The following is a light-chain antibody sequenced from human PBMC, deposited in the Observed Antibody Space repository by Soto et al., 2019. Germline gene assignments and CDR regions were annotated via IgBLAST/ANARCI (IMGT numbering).Light chain of an antibody. Sequence: DIQMTQSPSSLSASVGDRVTIPCRASQSIDTYLNWYQQKPGKAPKLLIYAASSLQSGVPSRFSGSGSGTDFTLTISNLQPEDFATYFCQQSYSTPLTFGGGTKVDSK. CDR3: QQSYSTPLT. J-gene: IGKJ4*01. CDR2: AAS. V-gene: IGKV1-39*01. CDR1: QSIDTY.